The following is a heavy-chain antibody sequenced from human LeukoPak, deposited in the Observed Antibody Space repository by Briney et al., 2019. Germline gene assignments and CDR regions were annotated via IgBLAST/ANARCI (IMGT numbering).Heavy chain of an antibody. CDR1: GGSISTYY. CDR3: ARIPRGNRYNWNYFDY. V-gene: IGHV4-4*07. D-gene: IGHD1-20*01. J-gene: IGHJ4*02. CDR2: IYTSGST. Sequence: PSETLSLTCTVSGGSISTYYWSWLRQPAGKGLEWIGRIYTSGSTNYNPSLKSRLTITVDTSKKHVSLKVTSVTAADTAVYYCARIPRGNRYNWNYFDYWGQGTLVTVSS.